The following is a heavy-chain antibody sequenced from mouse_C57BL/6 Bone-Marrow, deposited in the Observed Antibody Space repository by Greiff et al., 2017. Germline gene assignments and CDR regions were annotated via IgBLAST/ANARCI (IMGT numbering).Heavy chain of an antibody. J-gene: IGHJ2*01. D-gene: IGHD1-1*01. CDR2: IDPNSGGT. CDR3: AGSEATVVATAY. CDR1: GYTFTSYW. V-gene: IGHV1-72*01. Sequence: QVQLQQPVAELVKPGASVKLSCKASGYTFTSYWMHWVKQRPGRGLEWIGCIDPNSGGTKYNEKFKSKATLTVDKPSSTAYMQLSSLTSEDSAVXCSAGSEATVVATAYWGQGTTLTVSA.